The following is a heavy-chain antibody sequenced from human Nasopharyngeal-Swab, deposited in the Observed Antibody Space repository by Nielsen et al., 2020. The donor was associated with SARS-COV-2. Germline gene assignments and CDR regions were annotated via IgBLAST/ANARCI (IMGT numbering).Heavy chain of an antibody. CDR2: INSDGSST. D-gene: IGHD5-24*01. J-gene: IGHJ6*02. V-gene: IGHV3-74*01. CDR3: ARSYNPPLNYYGMDV. Sequence: GGSLKISCAASGFTFSSYWMHWVRPAPGKGLVWVSRINSDGSSTSYADSVKGRFTISRDNAKNTLYLQMNSLRAEDTAVYYCARSYNPPLNYYGMDVWGQGTTVTVSS. CDR1: GFTFSSYW.